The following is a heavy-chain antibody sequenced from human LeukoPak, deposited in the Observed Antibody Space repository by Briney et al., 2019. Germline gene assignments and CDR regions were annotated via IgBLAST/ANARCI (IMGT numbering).Heavy chain of an antibody. D-gene: IGHD3-10*01. V-gene: IGHV3-11*04. J-gene: IGHJ4*02. CDR1: GFTFSESY. Sequence: GSLRLSCAASGFTFSESYMTWIRQAPGKGLELVSYISHTGDSVYYVDSVKGRFTISRDNAKNSLYLQMNSLRAEDTAVYYCGRLWFGELYLPFDYWGQGTLVTVSS. CDR2: ISHTGDSV. CDR3: GRLWFGELYLPFDY.